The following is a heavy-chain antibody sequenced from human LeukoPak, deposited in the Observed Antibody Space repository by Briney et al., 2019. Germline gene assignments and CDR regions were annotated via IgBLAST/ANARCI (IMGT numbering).Heavy chain of an antibody. D-gene: IGHD3-10*01. CDR3: ARVSISMVRGIIGRVENFDY. Sequence: TASENLSLNCSGSKDSIRNYYWSWIRPPPGKALEWIGYIYRAGNTNYNPSLRSLLTMSIDTSNNQFSLTLNSVTAADTAVYYCARVSISMVRGIIGRVENFDYWGQGTLVTVSS. V-gene: IGHV4-59*01. J-gene: IGHJ4*02. CDR1: KDSIRNYY. CDR2: IYRAGNT.